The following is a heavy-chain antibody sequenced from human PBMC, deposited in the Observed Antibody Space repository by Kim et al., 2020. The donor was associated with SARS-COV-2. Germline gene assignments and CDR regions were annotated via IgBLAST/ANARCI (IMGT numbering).Heavy chain of an antibody. CDR3: ARATPRRGSDTWAFDI. Sequence: ASVKVSCKASGYTFTGYLMHWVRQAPGQRLEWMGWINVGDGNTKYSQKFQGRVTITRDTSASMAYMILSSLRSEDTAVYFCARATPRRGSDTWAFDIWGQGTMVTVSS. CDR2: INVGDGNT. J-gene: IGHJ3*02. D-gene: IGHD1-26*01. CDR1: GYTFTGYL. V-gene: IGHV1-3*01.